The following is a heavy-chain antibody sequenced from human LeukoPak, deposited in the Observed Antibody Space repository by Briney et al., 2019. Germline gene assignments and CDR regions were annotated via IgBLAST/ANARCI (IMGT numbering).Heavy chain of an antibody. CDR2: ISGSASDV. V-gene: IGHV3-11*01. CDR3: AKDSHWILFDD. CDR1: GFTFSDSY. Sequence: NPGGSLRLSCAASGFTFSDSYMTWIRQAPGKGLELLSYISGSASDVNYIDSVRGRFTISRDNAKNSLYLHMNSLTVEDTAVYYCAKDSHWILFDDWGQGTLVTVSS. J-gene: IGHJ4*02. D-gene: IGHD2-2*03.